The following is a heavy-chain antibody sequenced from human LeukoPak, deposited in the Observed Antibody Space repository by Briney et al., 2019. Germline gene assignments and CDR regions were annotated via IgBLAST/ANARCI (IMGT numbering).Heavy chain of an antibody. J-gene: IGHJ4*02. CDR3: ARDSGWTILYYFDY. V-gene: IGHV3-33*01. Sequence: PGGSLRLSCAASGFTFSSYGMHWVRQAPGKGLEWVAVIWYDGSNKYYADSVKGRFTISRDNSKNTLYLQMNSLRAEDTAVYYCARDSGWTILYYFDYWGQGTLVTVSS. CDR1: GFTFSSYG. CDR2: IWYDGSNK. D-gene: IGHD6-19*01.